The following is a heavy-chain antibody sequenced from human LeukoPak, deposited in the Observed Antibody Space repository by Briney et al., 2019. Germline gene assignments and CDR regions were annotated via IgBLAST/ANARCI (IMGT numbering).Heavy chain of an antibody. V-gene: IGHV4-30-2*01. J-gene: IGHJ6*03. CDR1: GGSISSGGYS. CDR3: AREIYSYYYYMDV. Sequence: PSQTLSLTCAVSGGSISSGGYSWSWIRQPPGKGLEWIGYIYHSGSTYYNPSLKSRVTMSVDTSKNQFSLKLSSVTAADTAVYYCAREIYSYYYYMDVWGKGTTVTVSS. CDR2: IYHSGST.